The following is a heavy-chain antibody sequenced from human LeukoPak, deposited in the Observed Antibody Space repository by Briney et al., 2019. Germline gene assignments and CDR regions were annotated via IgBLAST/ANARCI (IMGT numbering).Heavy chain of an antibody. D-gene: IGHD2-15*01. J-gene: IGHJ4*02. CDR3: ARATSGYYDY. Sequence: GGSLRLSCAASGFTFSAYSMNWVRQAPGEGLEWVSRINTDGSSTTYPDSVKGRFTISRDNAKNTLYLQMNSLRAEDTAVYYCARATSGYYDYWGQGTLVTVSS. CDR2: INTDGSST. V-gene: IGHV3-74*01. CDR1: GFTFSAYS.